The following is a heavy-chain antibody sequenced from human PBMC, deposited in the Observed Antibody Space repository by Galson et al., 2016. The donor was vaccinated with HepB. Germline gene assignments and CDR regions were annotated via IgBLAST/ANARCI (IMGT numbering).Heavy chain of an antibody. V-gene: IGHV4-59*01. Sequence: ETLSLTCTVSGGSISSYYWSWIRRPPGKGLEWIGYIYYSGSTNYNPSLKSRVIISLDTSKNQFSLKLRSVTAADTAVYYCARDISRGYYYGMDVWGQGTTVTVSS. CDR3: ARDISRGYYYGMDV. CDR2: IYYSGST. D-gene: IGHD3-10*01. J-gene: IGHJ6*02. CDR1: GGSISSYY.